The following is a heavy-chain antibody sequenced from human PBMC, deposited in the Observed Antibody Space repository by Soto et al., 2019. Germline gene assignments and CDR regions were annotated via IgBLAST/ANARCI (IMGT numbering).Heavy chain of an antibody. J-gene: IGHJ6*02. CDR3: ARDSREHHGYYYYGMDV. CDR1: GGTFSSYA. Sequence: QVQLVQSGAEVKKPGSSVKVSCKASGGTFSSYAISWVRQAPGQGLEWMGGIIPIFGTANYAQKFQGRVTITADESTSTAYMELSSLSSEDTAVYYCARDSREHHGYYYYGMDVWGQGTTVTVSS. V-gene: IGHV1-69*12. CDR2: IIPIFGTA.